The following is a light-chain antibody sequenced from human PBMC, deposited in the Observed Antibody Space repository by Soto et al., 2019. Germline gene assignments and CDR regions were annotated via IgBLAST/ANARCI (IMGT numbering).Light chain of an antibody. Sequence: DIQMTQSPSTLSASVGDRVTITCRASQYINRWLAWYQQKPGKVPKLLIYKASSLQSGVPSRFSGSGSGTEFTLTISSLQPDDFATYYCQQYNSFSYSFGQGTRLELK. V-gene: IGKV1-5*03. CDR1: QYINRW. J-gene: IGKJ2*01. CDR2: KAS. CDR3: QQYNSFSYS.